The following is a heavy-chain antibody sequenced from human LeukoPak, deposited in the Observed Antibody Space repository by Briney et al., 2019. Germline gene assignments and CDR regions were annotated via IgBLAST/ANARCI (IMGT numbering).Heavy chain of an antibody. CDR2: IYHSGST. J-gene: IGHJ4*02. CDR3: ARSPERWLQLLIDY. V-gene: IGHV4-38-2*01. D-gene: IGHD5-24*01. Sequence: SETLSLTCAVSGYSISSGYYWGWIRQPPGQGLEWIGSIYHSGSTYYNPSLKSRVTISVDTSKNQFSLKLSSVTAADTAVYYCARSPERWLQLLIDYWGQGTLVTVSS. CDR1: GYSISSGYY.